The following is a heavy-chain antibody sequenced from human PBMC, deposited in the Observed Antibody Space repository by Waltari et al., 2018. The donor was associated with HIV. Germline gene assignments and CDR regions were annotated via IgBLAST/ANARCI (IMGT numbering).Heavy chain of an antibody. V-gene: IGHV3-21*02. Sequence: QLVESGGGLVKPGGSLRLSFGASGFTFRFSSYPMNWVRQATGKGLEWVSYISRSSIFIYSADSVKGRFTISRDNVKNSLYLQMNSLRTEDTAVYYCAREDYSGYVGHAFDIWGQGTMVTVSS. D-gene: IGHD5-12*01. CDR1: GFTFRFSSYP. CDR2: ISRSSIFI. CDR3: AREDYSGYVGHAFDI. J-gene: IGHJ3*02.